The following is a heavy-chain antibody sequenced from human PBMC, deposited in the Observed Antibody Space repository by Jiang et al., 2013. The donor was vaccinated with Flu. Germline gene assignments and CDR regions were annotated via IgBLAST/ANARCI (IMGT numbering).Heavy chain of an antibody. J-gene: IGHJ3*02. CDR3: AKRETTVTAFDI. D-gene: IGHD4-17*01. CDR2: LVVVVVGT. Sequence: EWVVSVLVVVVVGTYYADSVKGRFTISRDNSKNTLYLQMNSLRAEDTAVYYCAKRETTVTAFDIWGQGTMVTVSS. V-gene: IGHV3-23*01.